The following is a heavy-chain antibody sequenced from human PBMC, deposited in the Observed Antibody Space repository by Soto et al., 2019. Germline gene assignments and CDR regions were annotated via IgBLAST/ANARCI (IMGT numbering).Heavy chain of an antibody. CDR1: GGSISSGDYY. CDR2: IYYSGST. CDR3: ATTAPLGYCISTSCYATGGPYYFDY. V-gene: IGHV4-30-4*01. J-gene: IGHJ4*02. Sequence: SETLSLTCTVSGGSISSGDYYWSWIRQPPGKGLEWIGYIYYSGSTYYKTSLKSRVTISVDTSKNQFSLKLSSVTAADTAVYYCATTAPLGYCISTSCYATGGPYYFDYWGQGTLVTVSS. D-gene: IGHD2-2*01.